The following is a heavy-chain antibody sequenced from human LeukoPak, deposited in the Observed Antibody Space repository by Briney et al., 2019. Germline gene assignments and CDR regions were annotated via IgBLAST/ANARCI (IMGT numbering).Heavy chain of an antibody. D-gene: IGHD7-27*01. J-gene: IGHJ4*02. Sequence: PGGSLRLTCAASGFTFSTYTMYWVRHPPGKRLEWVSIIGNNGGGIHYADSVRGRFTISRDNSKNALYLQMNSLRVEDTAVYYCAIDPNWGTHSWGQGVLVTVSS. CDR1: GFTFSTYT. CDR3: AIDPNWGTHS. V-gene: IGHV3-23*01. CDR2: IGNNGGGI.